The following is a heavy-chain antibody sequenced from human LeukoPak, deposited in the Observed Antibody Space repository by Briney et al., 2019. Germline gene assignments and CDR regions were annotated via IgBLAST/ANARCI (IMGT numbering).Heavy chain of an antibody. CDR1: GGSISSGSYY. CDR2: IYTSGRT. J-gene: IGHJ6*03. CDR3: ARGALYYYYYMDV. V-gene: IGHV4-61*02. Sequence: PSQTLSLTCTVSGGSISSGSYYWSWIRQPAGKGLEWIGRIYTSGRTNYNPSLKSRVTISVDTSKNQFSLKLSSVTAADTAVYYCARGALYYYYYMDVWGKGTTVTVSS.